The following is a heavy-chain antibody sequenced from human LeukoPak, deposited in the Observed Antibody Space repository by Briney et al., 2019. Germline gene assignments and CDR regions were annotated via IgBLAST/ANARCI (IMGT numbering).Heavy chain of an antibody. CDR2: IYYSGGT. D-gene: IGHD2-15*01. J-gene: IGHJ6*03. Sequence: MSSQTLSLTCSVSGVSISSGGFYCSWIRQHPGKGLEWIGYIYYSGGTYYNPSLQSRVTMSVDTSKNQFSLKLSSVTAADTAVYYCGRDALVGYFSYYYMDVWGKGTTVTVSS. CDR3: GRDALVGYFSYYYMDV. V-gene: IGHV4-31*03. CDR1: GVSISSGGFY.